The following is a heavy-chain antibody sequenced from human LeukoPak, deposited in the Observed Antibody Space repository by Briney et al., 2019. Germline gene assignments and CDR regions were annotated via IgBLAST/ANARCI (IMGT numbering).Heavy chain of an antibody. V-gene: IGHV4-39*07. CDR3: AGDSRFRLY. Sequence: PSDTLSLTCSVSGDSIPRGSYYGGCIRPPPGKGLEGMGNIFSCGDTSFNASLKTRITMSVDPSKTQFSLTLNSVTPAAAAVYLCAGDSRFRLYRRQRTLVSVSS. CDR2: IFSCGDT. J-gene: IGHJ4*02. D-gene: IGHD3-10*01. CDR1: GDSIPRGSYY.